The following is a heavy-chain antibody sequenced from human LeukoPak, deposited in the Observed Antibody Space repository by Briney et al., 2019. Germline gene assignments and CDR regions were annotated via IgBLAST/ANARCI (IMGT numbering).Heavy chain of an antibody. V-gene: IGHV3-23*01. CDR3: AKGLAAALYYYYGMDV. Sequence: GGSLRLSCAASGFTFSSYAMSWVRQAPGKGLEWVSAISGSGGSTYYADSVKGRFTISRDNSKNTLYLQMNSLRAEDTAVYYCAKGLAAALYYYYGMDVWGQGTTVTVSS. J-gene: IGHJ6*02. CDR2: ISGSGGST. D-gene: IGHD6-13*01. CDR1: GFTFSSYA.